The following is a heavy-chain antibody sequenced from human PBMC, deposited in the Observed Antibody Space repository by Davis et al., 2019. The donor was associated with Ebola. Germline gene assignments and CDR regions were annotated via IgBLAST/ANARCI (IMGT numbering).Heavy chain of an antibody. CDR1: GFTFSSYA. CDR3: TSQPSYIVGVDY. J-gene: IGHJ4*02. Sequence: PGGSLRLSCAASGFTFSSYAMSWVRQAPGKGLEWVSAISGSGGSTYYADSVKGRFTISRDNSKNTLYLQMNSLRAEDTAVYYCTSQPSYIVGVDYWGQGTLVTVSS. D-gene: IGHD1-26*01. V-gene: IGHV3-23*01. CDR2: ISGSGGST.